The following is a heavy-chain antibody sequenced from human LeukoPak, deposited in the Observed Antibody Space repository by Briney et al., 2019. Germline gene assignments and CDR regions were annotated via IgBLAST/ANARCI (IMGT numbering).Heavy chain of an antibody. V-gene: IGHV1-2*02. Sequence: GASVTVSCKASGYTFTGYYMHWVRQAPGQGLEWMGWINPNSGGTNYAQKFQGRVTMTRDTSISTAYMELSRLRSDDTAVYYCARDYWIGLSQWLVPPHPPENFDYWGQGTLVTVSS. CDR1: GYTFTGYY. CDR2: INPNSGGT. D-gene: IGHD6-19*01. J-gene: IGHJ4*02. CDR3: ARDYWIGLSQWLVPPHPPENFDY.